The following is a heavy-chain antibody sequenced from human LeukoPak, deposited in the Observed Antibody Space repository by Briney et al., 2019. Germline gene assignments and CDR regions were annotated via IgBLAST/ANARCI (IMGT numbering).Heavy chain of an antibody. Sequence: GGSLRLSCAASGFTFSSYWMHWVRQAPGKGLVWVSRINSDGSGSSYADSMKGRFAISRDNAKNTLYLQMNSLRAEDTAVYYCARGRASAFDVWGQGTMVTVSS. CDR3: ARGRASAFDV. CDR2: INSDGSGS. D-gene: IGHD6-25*01. V-gene: IGHV3-74*01. J-gene: IGHJ3*01. CDR1: GFTFSSYW.